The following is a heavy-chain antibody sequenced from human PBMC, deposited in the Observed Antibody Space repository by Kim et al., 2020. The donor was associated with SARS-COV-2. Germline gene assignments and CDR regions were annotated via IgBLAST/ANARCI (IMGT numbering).Heavy chain of an antibody. J-gene: IGHJ6*03. CDR3: ARAGATRYMDV. V-gene: IGHV1-8*01. Sequence: GHAQKFQGRVTMTRNTSISTAYMELSSLRSEDTAVYYCARAGATRYMDVWGKGTTVTVSS. D-gene: IGHD1-1*01.